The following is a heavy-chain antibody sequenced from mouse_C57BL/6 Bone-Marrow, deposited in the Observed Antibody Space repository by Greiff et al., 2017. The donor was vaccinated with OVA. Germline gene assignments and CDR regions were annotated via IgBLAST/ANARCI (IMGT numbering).Heavy chain of an antibody. Sequence: EVQLVESGPELVKPGASVKIPCKASGYTFTDYNMDWVKQSHGKSLEWIGDINPNNGGTIYNQKFKGKATLTVDKSSSTAYMELRSLTSEDTAVYYCARPYYSNYWYFDVWGTGTTVTVSS. D-gene: IGHD2-5*01. CDR3: ARPYYSNYWYFDV. J-gene: IGHJ1*03. V-gene: IGHV1-18*01. CDR2: INPNNGGT. CDR1: GYTFTDYN.